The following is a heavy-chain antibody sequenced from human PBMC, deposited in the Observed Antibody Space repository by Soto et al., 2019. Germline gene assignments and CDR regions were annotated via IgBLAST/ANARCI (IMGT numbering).Heavy chain of an antibody. D-gene: IGHD3-9*01. Sequence: GGSLRLSCAASGFTFSSYAMSWVRQAPGKGLEWVSAISGSGGSTYYADSVKGRFTISRDNSKNTLYLQMNSLRAEDTAVYYCARGISDYDILTGWTHFDYWGQGTLVTVSS. CDR3: ARGISDYDILTGWTHFDY. CDR1: GFTFSSYA. CDR2: ISGSGGST. V-gene: IGHV3-23*01. J-gene: IGHJ4*02.